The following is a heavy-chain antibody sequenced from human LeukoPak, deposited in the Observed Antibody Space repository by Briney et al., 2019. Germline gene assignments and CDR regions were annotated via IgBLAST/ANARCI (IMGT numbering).Heavy chain of an antibody. Sequence: GAVTVSCKGSGYTFTSYGISWVRQAPGQGLEGVGWISAYNGNTNYAQKLQGRVTMNTDTSTITAYMELKSLRSDDTAVYYCARESRGNWFDLWGQGTLVTVSS. CDR2: ISAYNGNT. CDR3: ARESRGNWFDL. J-gene: IGHJ5*02. CDR1: GYTFTSYG. V-gene: IGHV1-18*01.